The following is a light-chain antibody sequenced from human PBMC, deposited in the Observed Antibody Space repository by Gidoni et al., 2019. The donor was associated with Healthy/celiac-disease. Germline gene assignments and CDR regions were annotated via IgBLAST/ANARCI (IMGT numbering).Light chain of an antibody. CDR2: DAS. CDR1: QSVSSY. Sequence: EIVLTQSTATLSLSPGERATLSCRPSQSVSSYLAWYQQKPGQAPRLLIYDASNRATGIPARFSGSGSGTDFTLTISSLEPEDFAVYYCQQRSNWPPITFGQGTRLEIK. V-gene: IGKV3-11*01. CDR3: QQRSNWPPIT. J-gene: IGKJ5*01.